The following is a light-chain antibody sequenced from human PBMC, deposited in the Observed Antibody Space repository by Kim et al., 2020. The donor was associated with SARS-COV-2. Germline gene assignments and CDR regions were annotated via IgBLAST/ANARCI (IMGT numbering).Light chain of an antibody. CDR2: GAS. CDR3: QQSSASVT. Sequence: EVVLTQSPGTLSLSPGERATLSCRASQSVRVTHLAWYQQKPGQAPRLLSFGASHRAAGIPDRFVGSGSGTDFTLTISRLEPEDFVVYYCQQSSASVTFGGGTKVDIK. J-gene: IGKJ4*01. V-gene: IGKV3-20*01. CDR1: QSVRVTH.